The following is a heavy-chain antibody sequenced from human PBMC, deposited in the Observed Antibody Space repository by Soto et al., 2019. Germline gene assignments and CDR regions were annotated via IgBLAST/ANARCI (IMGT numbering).Heavy chain of an antibody. D-gene: IGHD3-9*01. CDR2: INAHSGGT. J-gene: IGHJ6*02. Sequence: ASVKVSCKASGFSFTGYYIHWLRQAPGQGLEWMGWINAHSGGTEYAQKFQGRVTLTRDTSIATAYLTLTSLTSDDTALYYCARLYLDYYYYYYGMDVWGQGTTVTVSS. V-gene: IGHV1-2*02. CDR3: ARLYLDYYYYYYGMDV. CDR1: GFSFTGYY.